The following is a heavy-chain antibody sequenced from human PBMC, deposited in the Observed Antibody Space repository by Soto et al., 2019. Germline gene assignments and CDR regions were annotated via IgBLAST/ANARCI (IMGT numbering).Heavy chain of an antibody. Sequence: SETLSLTCAVYGGSFSGYYWSWIRQPPGKGLEWIGEINHSGSTNYNPSLKSRVTISVDTSKNQFSLKLSSVTAADTAVYYCARAVRFCSSTSCYGREAGYYYYYMDVWGKGTTVTVSS. J-gene: IGHJ6*03. CDR1: GGSFSGYY. CDR2: INHSGST. V-gene: IGHV4-34*01. CDR3: ARAVRFCSSTSCYGREAGYYYYYMDV. D-gene: IGHD2-2*01.